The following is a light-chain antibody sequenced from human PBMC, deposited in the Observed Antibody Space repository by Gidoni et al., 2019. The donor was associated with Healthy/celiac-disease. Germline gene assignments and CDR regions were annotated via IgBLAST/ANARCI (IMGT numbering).Light chain of an antibody. Sequence: DIKMTQSPSSLSASVGDRVTITCRASQSISSYLNWYQQKPGKAPKLLIYAASSLQSGVPSRFSGSGSGTDFTLTISSLQPEDFATYYCQQSYSTPRWTFGQXTKLEIK. V-gene: IGKV1-39*01. J-gene: IGKJ2*02. CDR3: QQSYSTPRWT. CDR1: QSISSY. CDR2: AAS.